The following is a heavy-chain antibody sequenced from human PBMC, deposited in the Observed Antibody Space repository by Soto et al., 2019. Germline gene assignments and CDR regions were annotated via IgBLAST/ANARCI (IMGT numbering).Heavy chain of an antibody. J-gene: IGHJ4*02. CDR2: IDYSGAT. Sequence: EVQLLESGGDLVQPGGSLRLSCAASGFTFSSYAMDWVRQAPGRGLEWVPGIDYSGATFYADSVKGRFTISRDDSKNTLYLQMSSLRAEDTALYYCAKGRLGFCGGLTCPANWGQGTLVTVSS. D-gene: IGHD2-15*01. V-gene: IGHV3-23*01. CDR1: GFTFSSYA. CDR3: AKGRLGFCGGLTCPAN.